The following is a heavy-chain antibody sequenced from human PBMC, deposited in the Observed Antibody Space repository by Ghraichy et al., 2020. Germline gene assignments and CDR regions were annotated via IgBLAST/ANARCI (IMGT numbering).Heavy chain of an antibody. CDR3: ARTYASGTIYYYYYMDV. D-gene: IGHD3-16*01. Sequence: SETLSLTCAVYGGSFSGYYWSWIRQPPGKGLEWIGEINHSGSTNYNPSLKSRVTISVDTSKNQFSLKLNSVTAADTAVYYCARTYASGTIYYYYYMDVWGKGTTVTVSS. J-gene: IGHJ6*03. CDR1: GGSFSGYY. CDR2: INHSGST. V-gene: IGHV4-34*01.